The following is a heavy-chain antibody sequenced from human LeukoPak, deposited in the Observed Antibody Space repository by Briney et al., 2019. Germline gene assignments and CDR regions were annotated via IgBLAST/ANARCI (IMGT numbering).Heavy chain of an antibody. V-gene: IGHV3-20*04. CDR2: INWNGGST. CDR1: GFTFDDYG. Sequence: GGSLRLSCAASGFTFDDYGMSWVRQAPGKGLKWVSDINWNGGSTGYADSVKGRFTISRDNAKNSLYLQMNSLRVEDTALYYCARGSLTYYYDSSGYQPPDAFHIWGQGTMVTVSS. J-gene: IGHJ3*02. D-gene: IGHD3-22*01. CDR3: ARGSLTYYYDSSGYQPPDAFHI.